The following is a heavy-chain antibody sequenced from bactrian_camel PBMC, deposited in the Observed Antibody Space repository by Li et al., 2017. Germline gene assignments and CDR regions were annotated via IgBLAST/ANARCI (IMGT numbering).Heavy chain of an antibody. D-gene: IGHD7*01. CDR1: RYRISQYC. Sequence: HVQLVESGGGSVQAGGSLRLSCDASRYRISQYCMGWFRQAQGKQREGVATISSEGQTLYADSVKGRFTISQDNSKNTLYLQMSNLQPEDTAMYYCAAHPFSSPCTFGTYQYGVWGQGTQVTVS. CDR2: ISSEGQT. CDR3: AAHPFSSPCTFGTYQYGV. V-gene: IGHV3S53*01. J-gene: IGHJ4*01.